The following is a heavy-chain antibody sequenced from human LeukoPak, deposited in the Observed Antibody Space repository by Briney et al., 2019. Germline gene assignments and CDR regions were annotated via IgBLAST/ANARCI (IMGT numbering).Heavy chain of an antibody. CDR2: TYYRSQWFR. J-gene: IGHJ4*02. Sequence: SQTLSLTCVISGDXVFSDGVARNWIRQSTSRGLEWLGRTYYRSQWFRDYAESVKSRITIDPDTSKNQFSLQLNSVTPEDTAVYYCARDLYCSTYSCSFANWGQGTLVTVSS. D-gene: IGHD6-6*01. CDR3: ARDLYCSTYSCSFAN. V-gene: IGHV6-1*01. CDR1: GDXVFSDGVA.